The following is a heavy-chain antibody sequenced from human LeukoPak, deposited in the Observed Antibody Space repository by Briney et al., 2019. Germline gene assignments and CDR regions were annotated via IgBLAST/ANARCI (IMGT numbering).Heavy chain of an antibody. D-gene: IGHD5-24*01. CDR1: GYFFTNFG. Sequence: SVKVSCKASGYFFTNFGISWVRQARGQGLEWMGGIIPIFGTANYAQKFQGRVTITADKSTSTAYMELSSLRSEDTAVYYCAREMATILCAFDIWGQGTMVTVSS. CDR3: AREMATILCAFDI. CDR2: IIPIFGTA. J-gene: IGHJ3*02. V-gene: IGHV1-69*06.